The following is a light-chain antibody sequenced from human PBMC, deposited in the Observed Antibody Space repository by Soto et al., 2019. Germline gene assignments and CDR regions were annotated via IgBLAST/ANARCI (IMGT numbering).Light chain of an antibody. J-gene: IGKJ3*01. Sequence: EIVLTQSPATLSLSPGERATLSCRASQSVSSYLAWYQQKPGQAPRLLIYDASNRATGIPARLSGSGSGTDFTLTITSLEPEDFAVYNCQQRSNCPIFTFGPGTKVDIK. CDR3: QQRSNCPIFT. CDR1: QSVSSY. V-gene: IGKV3-11*01. CDR2: DAS.